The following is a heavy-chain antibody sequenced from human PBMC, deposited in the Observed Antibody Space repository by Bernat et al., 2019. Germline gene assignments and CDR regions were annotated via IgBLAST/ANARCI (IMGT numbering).Heavy chain of an antibody. CDR3: TTEGYFDWLLKFGYFDY. J-gene: IGHJ4*02. CDR1: GFTFSSYS. D-gene: IGHD3-9*01. CDR2: ISSSSSYI. Sequence: EVQLVESGGGLVKPGGSLRLSCAASGFTFSSYSMNWVRQAPGKGLEWVSSISSSSSYIYYADSVKGRFTISRDNAKNSLYLQMNSLRAEDTAVYYCTTEGYFDWLLKFGYFDYWGQGTLVTVSS. V-gene: IGHV3-21*01.